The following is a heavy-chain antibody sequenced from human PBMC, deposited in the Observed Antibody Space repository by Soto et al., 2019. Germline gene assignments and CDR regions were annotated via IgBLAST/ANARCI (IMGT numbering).Heavy chain of an antibody. Sequence: GASVKVSCKASGYTFTSYYMHWVRQAPGQGLEWMGIINPSGGSTSYAQKFQGRVTMTRDTSTGTVYMELSSLRSEDTAVYYCARDLDYYDSSGYLFDYWGQGTLVTVSS. CDR2: INPSGGST. J-gene: IGHJ4*02. D-gene: IGHD3-22*01. CDR1: GYTFTSYY. V-gene: IGHV1-46*01. CDR3: ARDLDYYDSSGYLFDY.